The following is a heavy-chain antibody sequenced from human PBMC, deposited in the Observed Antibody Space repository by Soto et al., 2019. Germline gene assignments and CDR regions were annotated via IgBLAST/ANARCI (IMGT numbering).Heavy chain of an antibody. D-gene: IGHD3-22*01. V-gene: IGHV1-18*04. Sequence: ASVKVSCKASGYTFTSYGISWVRRAPGQGLEWMGWISAYNGNTRYAQNLQGRITMTTDTFTNTAYMELTSLTSDDTAVYYCARDWSRYYDSSGLMWFYWGQGTLVTVSS. CDR3: ARDWSRYYDSSGLMWFY. CDR2: ISAYNGNT. CDR1: GYTFTSYG. J-gene: IGHJ4*02.